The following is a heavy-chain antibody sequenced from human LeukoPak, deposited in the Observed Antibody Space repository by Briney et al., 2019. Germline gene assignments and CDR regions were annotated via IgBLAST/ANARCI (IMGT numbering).Heavy chain of an antibody. CDR2: ISAYNGNT. V-gene: IGHV1-18*04. D-gene: IGHD3-9*01. CDR3: ARDTGALRYFDWLLHNYYYYGMDV. CDR1: GYTFTSYG. J-gene: IGHJ6*04. Sequence: ASVKVSCKASGYTFTSYGISWVRQAPGQGLEWMGWISAYNGNTNYAQKLQGRVTMTTDTSTSTAYMELRSLRSDDTAVYYCARDTGALRYFDWLLHNYYYYGMDVWGKGTTVTVSS.